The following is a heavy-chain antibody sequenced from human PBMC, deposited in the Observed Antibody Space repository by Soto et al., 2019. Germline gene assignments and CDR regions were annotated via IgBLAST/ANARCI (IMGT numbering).Heavy chain of an antibody. CDR3: ARDRDFHYDFWSGYWGDAFDI. V-gene: IGHV3-74*01. CDR2: INSEGTRT. Sequence: GGSLRLSCSASGFTFSSYTMHWVRQAPGKGLEWVAGINSEGTRTSYAGSVKGRFTISRDNAKNTLYLQMNSLRVEDTAVYYCARDRDFHYDFWSGYWGDAFDIWGQGTMVTVSS. CDR1: GFTFSSYT. J-gene: IGHJ3*02. D-gene: IGHD3-3*01.